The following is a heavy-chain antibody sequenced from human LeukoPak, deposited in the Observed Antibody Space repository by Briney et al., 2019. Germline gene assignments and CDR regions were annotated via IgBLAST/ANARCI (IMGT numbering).Heavy chain of an antibody. CDR1: GGSISSYY. Sequence: SETLSLTCTVSGGSISSYYWTWIRQSPGKALEWIGEIIHSGSSHYNPSLKSRVTISVDTSKNQFSLKLTSVTAADTAVYFCARGSPGYWGQGTLVTVSS. J-gene: IGHJ4*02. CDR3: ARGSPGY. V-gene: IGHV4-34*01. CDR2: IIHSGSS.